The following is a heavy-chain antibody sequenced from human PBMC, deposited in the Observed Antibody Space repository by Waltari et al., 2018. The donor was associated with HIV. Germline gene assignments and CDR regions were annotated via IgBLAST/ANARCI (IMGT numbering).Heavy chain of an antibody. CDR3: AKTYCSSSTCIKGIDGNWFDP. V-gene: IGHV7-4-1*02. J-gene: IGHJ5*02. D-gene: IGHD2-2*01. CDR2: INPKTGNP. Sequence: QVQLVQSGYELKKPGASVKVSCKASGYIFNTYAMNWVRQAPGQGLVWMGWINPKTGNPTYAQVFTGRFLFSLDTSVSTAYLQISSLKTEDTAVYYCAKTYCSSSTCIKGIDGNWFDPWGQGTLVTVSS. CDR1: GYIFNTYA.